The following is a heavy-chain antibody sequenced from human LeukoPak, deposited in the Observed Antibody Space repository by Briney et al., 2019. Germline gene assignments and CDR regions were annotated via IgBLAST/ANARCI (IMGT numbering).Heavy chain of an antibody. V-gene: IGHV3-53*01. CDR2: IYSGGST. Sequence: GGSLRLSCAASGFTVSSNYMSWVRQAPGKGLEWVSVIYSGGSTYYADSVKGRFTISRDNSKNTLYLQMNSLRAEDTAVYYCARDLDSSGYYVLDYWGQGTLVTVSS. J-gene: IGHJ4*02. D-gene: IGHD3-22*01. CDR3: ARDLDSSGYYVLDY. CDR1: GFTVSSNY.